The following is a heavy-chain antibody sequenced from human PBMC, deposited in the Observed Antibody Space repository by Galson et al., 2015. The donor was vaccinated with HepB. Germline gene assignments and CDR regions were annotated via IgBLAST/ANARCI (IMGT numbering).Heavy chain of an antibody. Sequence: SVKVSCKASGGTFSSYAVSWVRQAPGQGLEWMGGIIPIFGTANYAQKFQGRVTITADASTSTAYMELSSLRSEDTAVYYCARVGGRLGYCSGGACSNWFDPWGQGTLVIVSS. J-gene: IGHJ5*02. D-gene: IGHD2-15*01. CDR2: IIPIFGTA. CDR3: ARVGGRLGYCSGGACSNWFDP. V-gene: IGHV1-69*13. CDR1: GGTFSSYA.